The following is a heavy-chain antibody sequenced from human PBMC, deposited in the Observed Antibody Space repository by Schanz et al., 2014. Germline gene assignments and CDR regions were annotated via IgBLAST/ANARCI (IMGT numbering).Heavy chain of an antibody. D-gene: IGHD2-15*01. Sequence: EVQLLESGGGLVQPGGSLRLSCAASGFTFSNYGLVWVRQAPGKGLEWVSLVSASGGGPFYADSVKGRFTISRDNSRNTVYLQMSSLRAEDTAVYYCVKDDRGDVVVVAANYWGQGAQVIVSS. V-gene: IGHV3-23*01. CDR2: VSASGGGP. J-gene: IGHJ4*02. CDR1: GFTFSNYG. CDR3: VKDDRGDVVVVAANY.